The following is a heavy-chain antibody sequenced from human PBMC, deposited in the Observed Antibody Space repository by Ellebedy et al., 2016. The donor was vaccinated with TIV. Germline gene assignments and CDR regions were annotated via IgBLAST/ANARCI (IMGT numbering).Heavy chain of an antibody. D-gene: IGHD3-16*01. CDR3: ERDGPGLWAFDM. J-gene: IGHJ3*02. Sequence: PGGSLRLSCAPSGFTFSSYWMHGVRQAPGKGLVWVSRINSDGSDTVYGDSLKGRFTISRDNAKNTLYLQMNILRVEDTAVYYCERDGPGLWAFDMWGQGTMVTVSS. V-gene: IGHV3-74*01. CDR1: GFTFSSYW. CDR2: INSDGSDT.